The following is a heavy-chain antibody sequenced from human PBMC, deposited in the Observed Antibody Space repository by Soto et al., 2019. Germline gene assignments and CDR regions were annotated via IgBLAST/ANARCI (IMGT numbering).Heavy chain of an antibody. CDR3: ARVVTRTTASTTYLSYSGVDV. CDR1: GGSISSGDYY. V-gene: IGHV4-30-4*01. D-gene: IGHD1-1*01. J-gene: IGHJ6*02. CDR2: IYYSGST. Sequence: QVQLQESGPGLVKPSQTLSLTCTVSGGSISSGDYYWSWIRQPPGKGLEWIGYIYYSGSTYYNPSLQSRLTMSLDASRNQFSLQLSSVTAADTAVYYCARVVTRTTASTTYLSYSGVDVWGQGTSVTVSS.